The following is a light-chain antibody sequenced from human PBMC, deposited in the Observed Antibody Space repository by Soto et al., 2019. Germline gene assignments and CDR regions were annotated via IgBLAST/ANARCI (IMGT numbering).Light chain of an antibody. V-gene: IGKV1D-16*01. CDR3: QQYDSYPT. J-gene: IGKJ4*01. Sequence: DIQMTQSPSSLSASVGDRVTITCRASQNINRWLAWYQQKSDKAPKSLIYAASSLQNWVPSRFSGSGSGTEFTLTISSLQPEAFATYYCQQYDSYPTFGGGTKVEIK. CDR2: AAS. CDR1: QNINRW.